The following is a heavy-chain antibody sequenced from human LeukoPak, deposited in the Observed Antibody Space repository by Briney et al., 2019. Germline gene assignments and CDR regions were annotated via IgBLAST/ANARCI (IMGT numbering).Heavy chain of an antibody. D-gene: IGHD6-19*01. J-gene: IGHJ4*02. CDR3: ARGTPAVARGGEFEY. CDR1: GGSFSGYY. V-gene: IGHV4-34*01. CDR2: INHSGST. Sequence: SETLSLTCAVYGGSFSGYYWSWIRQPPGKGLEWIGEINHSGSTNYNPSLKSRVTISVDTSKNQFSLKLSSVTAADTAVYYCARGTPAVARGGEFEYWGQGTLVTVSS.